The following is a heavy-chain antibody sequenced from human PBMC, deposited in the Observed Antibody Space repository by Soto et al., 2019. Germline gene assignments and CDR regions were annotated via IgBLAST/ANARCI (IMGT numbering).Heavy chain of an antibody. J-gene: IGHJ5*02. CDR1: GTSISSHNW. D-gene: IGHD1-7*01. Sequence: ETLSLTCVVSGTSISSHNWWSWVRQSPGQGWEWIGEVFHSGSTNYNPSLQSRVTMSIDNSRNQFSLTLNSVTAADTALYFCARGTTNGNWFDPWGQGILVTVSS. CDR3: ARGTTNGNWFDP. V-gene: IGHV4-4*01. CDR2: VFHSGST.